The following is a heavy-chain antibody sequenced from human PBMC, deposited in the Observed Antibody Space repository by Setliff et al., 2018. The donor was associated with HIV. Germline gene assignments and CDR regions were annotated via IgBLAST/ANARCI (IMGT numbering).Heavy chain of an antibody. CDR3: ARDMSGGDGYNHGAFDI. CDR2: INPSGGST. V-gene: IGHV1-46*01. J-gene: IGHJ3*02. CDR1: GYTFTNYC. Sequence: ASVKVSCKASGYTFTNYCIHWVRQAPGQGLEWMGIINPSGGSTTYAQNFQGRVTMTRDTSTSTVYMELRSLKSEDTAVYYCARDMSGGDGYNHGAFDIWGQGTMVTVSS. D-gene: IGHD5-12*01.